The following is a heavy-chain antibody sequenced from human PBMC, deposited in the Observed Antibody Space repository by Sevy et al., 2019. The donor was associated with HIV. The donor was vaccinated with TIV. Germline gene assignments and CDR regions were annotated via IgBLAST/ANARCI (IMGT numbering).Heavy chain of an antibody. D-gene: IGHD2-8*01. J-gene: IGHJ4*02. CDR3: ARDPRMYGDYLLAYFDY. CDR1: GFTPSTYG. Sequence: GGSLRLSCAASGFTPSTYGMRWVRQAPGKGLEWVAVIGYDGSNKYYADSVRGRFTISRDNSKNTLFLQMDSLRGEDTAVYYCARDPRMYGDYLLAYFDYWGQGTLVTVSS. CDR2: IGYDGSNK. V-gene: IGHV3-33*01.